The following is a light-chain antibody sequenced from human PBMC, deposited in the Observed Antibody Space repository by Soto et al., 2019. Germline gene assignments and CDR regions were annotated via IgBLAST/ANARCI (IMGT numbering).Light chain of an antibody. CDR3: QSYDSSLSGVI. Sequence: QSVLTQPPSVSGAPGQWVTISCTGSRSNIGAGYDVHWYQQLPGTAPKLLIYDENYRPSGVPDRFSGSKSGTSASLAITGLQAEDEADYYCQSYDSSLSGVIFGGGTKVTVL. CDR1: RSNIGAGYD. J-gene: IGLJ2*01. V-gene: IGLV1-40*01. CDR2: DEN.